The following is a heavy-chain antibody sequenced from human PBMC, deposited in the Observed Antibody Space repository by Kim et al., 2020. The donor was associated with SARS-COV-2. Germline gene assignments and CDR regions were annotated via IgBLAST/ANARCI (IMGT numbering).Heavy chain of an antibody. CDR3: AREGITMVRGVMANAFDI. V-gene: IGHV3-33*01. D-gene: IGHD3-10*01. Sequence: GGSLRLSCAASGFTFSSYGMHWVRQAPGKGLEWVAVIWYDGSNKYYADSVKGRFTISRDNSKNTLYLQMNSLRAEDTAVYYCAREGITMVRGVMANAFDIWGQGTMVTVSS. CDR1: GFTFSSYG. J-gene: IGHJ3*02. CDR2: IWYDGSNK.